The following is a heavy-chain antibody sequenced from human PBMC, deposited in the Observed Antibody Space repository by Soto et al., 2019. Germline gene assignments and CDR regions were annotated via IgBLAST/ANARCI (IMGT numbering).Heavy chain of an antibody. CDR1: GFTFSDHY. J-gene: IGHJ4*02. CDR3: AGDVHYYASDY. D-gene: IGHD3-10*01. Sequence: QVLLVESGGGLVKPGGSLRLSCATSGFTFSDHYMTWIRQAPGKGLEWISYISGSGSDIYYADSVKGRFTVSRDNAKNSLYPQMSSLRAEDTAVYYCAGDVHYYASDYWGQGTLVTVSS. V-gene: IGHV3-11*01. CDR2: ISGSGSDI.